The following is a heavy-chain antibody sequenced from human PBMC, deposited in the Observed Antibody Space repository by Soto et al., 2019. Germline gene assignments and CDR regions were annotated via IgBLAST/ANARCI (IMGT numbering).Heavy chain of an antibody. V-gene: IGHV4-38-2*02. Sequence: SEALSLTCTFSGYSVGIGSYCAWIRQTPGKGPEWIASIYHGGTTFYTPSLKSRITISVDTSNNQFSLKLTSVTAADTAVYYCARVHVMVVAGSTFDYWGHGTLVTVSS. CDR1: GYSVGIGSY. CDR3: ARVHVMVVAGSTFDY. CDR2: IYHGGTT. J-gene: IGHJ4*01. D-gene: IGHD6-19*01.